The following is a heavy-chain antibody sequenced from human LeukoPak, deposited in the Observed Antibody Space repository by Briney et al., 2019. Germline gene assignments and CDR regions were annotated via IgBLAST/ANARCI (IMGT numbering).Heavy chain of an antibody. D-gene: IGHD6-13*01. CDR1: GYSISSGYY. CDR3: ARCRRAQTGYSSSWYLFDWFDP. J-gene: IGHJ5*02. CDR2: IYHSGST. Sequence: SETLSLTCTVSGYSISSGYYWGWIRQPPGKGLEWIGSIYHSGSTYYNPSLKSRVTISVDTSKNQFSLELSSVTAADTAVYYCARCRRAQTGYSSSWYLFDWFDPWGQGTLVTVSS. V-gene: IGHV4-38-2*02.